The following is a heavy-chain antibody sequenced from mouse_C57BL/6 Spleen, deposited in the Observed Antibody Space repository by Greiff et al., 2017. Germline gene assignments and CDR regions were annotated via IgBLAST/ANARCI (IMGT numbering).Heavy chain of an antibody. V-gene: IGHV1-61*01. CDR2: IYPSDSET. CDR1: GYTFTSYW. CDR3: ARLSSGYDYYAMDC. D-gene: IGHD3-2*02. Sequence: QVQLQQPGAELVRPGSSVKLSCKASGYTFTSYWMDWVKQRPGQGLEWIGNIYPSDSETHYNQKFKDKATLTVDKSSSTAYMQLSSLTSEDSAVYYCARLSSGYDYYAMDCWGQGTSVTVSS. J-gene: IGHJ4*01.